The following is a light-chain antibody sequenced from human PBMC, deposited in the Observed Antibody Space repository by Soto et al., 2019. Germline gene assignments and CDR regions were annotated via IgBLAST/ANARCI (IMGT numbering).Light chain of an antibody. V-gene: IGKV3-20*01. CDR2: GAS. J-gene: IGKJ1*01. CDR1: QSVSRNY. CDR3: QQYGSSPWT. Sequence: EIVLTQSPGTLSLSPGERATLSCRASQSVSRNYLAWYQQKPGQAPRLLIYGASSRATGIPDRFSGSGSGTDFTLTISGLEPEDFVVYYCQQYGSSPWTFGQGSKVEIK.